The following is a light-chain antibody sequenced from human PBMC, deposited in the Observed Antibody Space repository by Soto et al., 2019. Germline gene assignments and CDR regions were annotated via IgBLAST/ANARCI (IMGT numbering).Light chain of an antibody. CDR3: QRHNAGT. J-gene: IGKJ1*01. CDR2: SAS. V-gene: IGKV1-27*01. Sequence: DIQMTQSPSSLSASVGDRVTITCRASQGISNYLAWYQQKPGKVPKLLIYSASTLQSVVPSRFSGSGSDTAFTLTIGSLQPEDVATYYCQRHNAGTFGQGTNVEIK. CDR1: QGISNY.